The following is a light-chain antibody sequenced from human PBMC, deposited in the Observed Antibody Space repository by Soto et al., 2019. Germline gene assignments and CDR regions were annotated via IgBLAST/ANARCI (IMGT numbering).Light chain of an antibody. CDR2: GGT. J-gene: IGKJ1*01. CDR3: QQYGSSFKT. CDR1: QSVSSSH. V-gene: IGKV3-20*01. Sequence: EIVLTQSPGTLSLSPGERASVSCRASQSVSSSHLAWYQQKPGQAPRLLIYGGTNRATGIPDRFSGSGSGTDFTITISRLEPEDFAVYYCQQYGSSFKTFGQGTKVEIK.